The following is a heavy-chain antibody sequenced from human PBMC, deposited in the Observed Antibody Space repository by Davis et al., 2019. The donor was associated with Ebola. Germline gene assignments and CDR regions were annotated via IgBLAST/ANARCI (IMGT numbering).Heavy chain of an antibody. CDR2: INPNSGGT. CDR3: ASGTTVTTGFDN. D-gene: IGHD4-17*01. J-gene: IGHJ4*02. V-gene: IGHV1-2*06. CDR1: GYTFTSYG. Sequence: ASVKVSCKASGYTFTSYGITWVRQAPGQGLEWMGRINPNSGGTNYAQRFQGRVTMTRDTSISTAYMELSRLTSDDTAVYYCASGTTVTTGFDNWGQGTLVTVSS.